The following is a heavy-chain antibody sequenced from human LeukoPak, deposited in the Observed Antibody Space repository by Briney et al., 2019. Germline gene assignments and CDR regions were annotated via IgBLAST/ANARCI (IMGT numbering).Heavy chain of an antibody. V-gene: IGHV1-2*06. CDR2: INPNSGGT. D-gene: IGHD3-16*01. J-gene: IGHJ4*02. CDR3: AAFGGLFDY. Sequence: ASVKVSCKASGGTFSSYAISWVRQAPGQGLEWMGRINPNSGGTNYAQKFQGRVTMTRDTSISTAYMELSRLRSDDTAVYYCAAFGGLFDYWGQGTLVTVSS. CDR1: GGTFSSYA.